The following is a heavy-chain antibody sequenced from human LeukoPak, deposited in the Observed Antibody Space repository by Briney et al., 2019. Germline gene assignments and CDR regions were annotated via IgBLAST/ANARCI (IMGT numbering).Heavy chain of an antibody. CDR3: AIRGYCTNGVCRLTDY. D-gene: IGHD2-8*01. Sequence: GASVKVSCKASGYTFTSYDINWVRQATGQGLEWMGWMNPNSGNTGYAQKFQGRVTITRNTSISTAYMELSSLRSEDTAVYYCAIRGYCTNGVCRLTDYWGQGTLVTVSS. J-gene: IGHJ4*02. CDR2: MNPNSGNT. V-gene: IGHV1-8*03. CDR1: GYTFTSYD.